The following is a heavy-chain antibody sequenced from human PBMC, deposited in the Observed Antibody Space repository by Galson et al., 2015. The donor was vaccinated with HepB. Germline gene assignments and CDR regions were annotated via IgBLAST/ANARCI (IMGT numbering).Heavy chain of an antibody. V-gene: IGHV1-3*01. Sequence: SVKVSCKASGYTFTSYGMHWVRQAPGQRLEWMGWISVGNGYTKYSQKFQGRVTTTRDTSASTAHMELSSLRSEDTAVYYCARVPGYYSDTSGHFDYRGQGTLVTVSS. D-gene: IGHD3-22*01. CDR3: ARVPGYYSDTSGHFDY. CDR2: ISVGNGYT. J-gene: IGHJ4*02. CDR1: GYTFTSYG.